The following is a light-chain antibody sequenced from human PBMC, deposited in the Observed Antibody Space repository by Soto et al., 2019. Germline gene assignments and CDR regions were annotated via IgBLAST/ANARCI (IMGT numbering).Light chain of an antibody. Sequence: QSALTQPASVSGSPGQSITISCTGTSSDVGGYNYVSWYQQHPGKAPKLMIYDVSTRPSGVSNRFSGSKSGNTASLTISGLKAEDESDYYCSSYTSSSTGVFGGGTKLTVL. J-gene: IGLJ3*02. CDR2: DVS. CDR3: SSYTSSSTGV. CDR1: SSDVGGYNY. V-gene: IGLV2-14*01.